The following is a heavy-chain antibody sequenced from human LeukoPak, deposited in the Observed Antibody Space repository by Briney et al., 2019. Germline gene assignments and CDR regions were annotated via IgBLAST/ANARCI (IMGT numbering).Heavy chain of an antibody. V-gene: IGHV1-2*06. Sequence: ASVKVSCKASGYTFTGYYMHWVRQAPGQGLEWMGRINPNSGGTNYAQKFQGRVTMTRGTSISTAYMELSRLGSDDTAVYYCARAQTYYYDSSGYYYSDYWGQGTLVTVSS. CDR3: ARAQTYYYDSSGYYYSDY. D-gene: IGHD3-22*01. J-gene: IGHJ4*02. CDR2: INPNSGGT. CDR1: GYTFTGYY.